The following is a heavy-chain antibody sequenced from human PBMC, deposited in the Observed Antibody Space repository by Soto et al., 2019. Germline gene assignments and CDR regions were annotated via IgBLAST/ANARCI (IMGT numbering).Heavy chain of an antibody. CDR3: AKMSTYYDILTGYSFDD. CDR2: ISGSGGST. D-gene: IGHD3-9*01. V-gene: IGHV3-23*01. Sequence: PGGSLRLSCAASGFTFSSYAMSWVRQAPGKGLEWVSAISGSGGSTYYADSVKGRFTISRDNSKNTLYLQMNSLRAEDTAVYYCAKMSTYYDILTGYSFDDWGQGTLVIVSS. CDR1: GFTFSSYA. J-gene: IGHJ4*02.